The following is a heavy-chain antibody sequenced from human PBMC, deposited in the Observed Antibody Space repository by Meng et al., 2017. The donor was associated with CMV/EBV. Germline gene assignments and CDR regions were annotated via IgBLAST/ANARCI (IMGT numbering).Heavy chain of an antibody. CDR2: IHPHRRGP. CDR1: GYTFTGYY. D-gene: IGHD1-7*01. J-gene: IGHJ6*02. V-gene: IGHV1-2*02. CDR3: ARDPIWGALNWNYVINYYGMDV. Sequence: ASVKVSCKASGYTFTGYYMHWVRQAPGQGLEWMGLIHPHRRGPNYAQKFQGRVTMTRDTSISTAYMALSPLRSDDTAVYYCARDPIWGALNWNYVINYYGMDVWGQGTTVTVSS.